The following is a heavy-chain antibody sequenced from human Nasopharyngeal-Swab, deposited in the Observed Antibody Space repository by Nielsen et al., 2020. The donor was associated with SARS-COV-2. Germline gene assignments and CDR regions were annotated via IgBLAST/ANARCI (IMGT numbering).Heavy chain of an antibody. J-gene: IGHJ4*02. D-gene: IGHD1-7*01. CDR3: ARERLTGTTSQNYFDY. CDR2: ISYDGSNK. Sequence: GESLKISCAASGFTFSSYGMHWVRQAPGKGLEWVAVISYDGSNKYYADSVKGRFTISRDNSKNTLYLQMNSLRAEDTAVYYCARERLTGTTSQNYFDYWGQGTLVTVSS. V-gene: IGHV3-30*03. CDR1: GFTFSSYG.